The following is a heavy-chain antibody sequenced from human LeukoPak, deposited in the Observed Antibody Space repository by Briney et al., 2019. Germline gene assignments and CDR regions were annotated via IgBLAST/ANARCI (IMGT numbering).Heavy chain of an antibody. CDR3: ASSKWELLRKFDY. CDR1: GGSFSGYY. D-gene: IGHD1-26*01. J-gene: IGHJ4*02. Sequence: SETLSLTCAVYGGSFSGYYWSWIRQPPGKGLEWIGEINHSGSTNYNSSLKSRVTISVDTSKNQFSLKLSSVTAADTAVYYCASSKWELLRKFDYWGQGTLVTVSS. V-gene: IGHV4-34*01. CDR2: INHSGST.